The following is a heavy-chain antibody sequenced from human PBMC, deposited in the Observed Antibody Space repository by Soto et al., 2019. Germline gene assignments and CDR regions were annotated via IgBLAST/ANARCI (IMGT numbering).Heavy chain of an antibody. J-gene: IGHJ4*02. V-gene: IGHV1-2*02. CDR3: ARALRSSSWPLPFDY. CDR2: INPNSGGT. Sequence: ASVKVSCKASGYTFTGYYMHWVRQAPGQGLEWMGWINPNSGGTNYAQKFQGRVTMTRDTSISTAYMGLSRLRSDDTAVYYCARALRSSSWPLPFDYWGQGTLVTVSS. D-gene: IGHD6-13*01. CDR1: GYTFTGYY.